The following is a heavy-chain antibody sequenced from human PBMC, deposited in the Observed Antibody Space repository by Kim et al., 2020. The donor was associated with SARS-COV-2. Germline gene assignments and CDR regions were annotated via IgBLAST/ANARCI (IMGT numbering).Heavy chain of an antibody. CDR1: GYTFTDYS. V-gene: IGHV1-2*02. Sequence: ASVKVSCKASGYTFTDYSIHWVRQAPGRGLEWMAWISTDSGATNNAQKFQDRITLTRDTSINTTYMELRSLRSDDTAAYFCARGDTVVASRYYYAVDVWGQGTTVTVSS. CDR3: ARGDTVVASRYYYAVDV. CDR2: ISTDSGAT. D-gene: IGHD2-21*01. J-gene: IGHJ6*02.